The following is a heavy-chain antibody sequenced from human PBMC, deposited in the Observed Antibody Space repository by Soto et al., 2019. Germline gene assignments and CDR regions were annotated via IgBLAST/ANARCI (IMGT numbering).Heavy chain of an antibody. J-gene: IGHJ4*02. V-gene: IGHV3-21*01. CDR3: ARAYDYHLDY. Sequence: GSLRLSCAASGFMFSSFGMNWVRQAPGKGLEWVSSISSGSKNIYYADSVKGRFTISRDSAKNSLYLQMNGLRAEDTAVYYCARAYDYHLDYWGQGTLVTVSS. CDR2: ISSGSKNI. CDR1: GFMFSSFG. D-gene: IGHD5-12*01.